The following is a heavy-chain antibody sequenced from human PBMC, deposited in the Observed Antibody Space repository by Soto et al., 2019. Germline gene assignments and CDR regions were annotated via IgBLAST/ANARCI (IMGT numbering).Heavy chain of an antibody. CDR3: ARQDSNGDYGTFDY. Sequence: VXXXXXXTYYWSXIXXXPGKGLEWIGYISYSGSTNYSPSLKSRVTISVDTSKKQISLKLSSVTAADTAVYYCARQDSNGDYGTFDYWGQGALVTSPQ. J-gene: IGHJ4*02. CDR2: ISYSGST. CDR1: XXXXXTYY. D-gene: IGHD4-17*01. V-gene: IGHV4-59*08.